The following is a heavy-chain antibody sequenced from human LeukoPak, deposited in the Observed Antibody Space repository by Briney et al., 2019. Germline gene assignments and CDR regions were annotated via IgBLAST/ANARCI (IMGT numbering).Heavy chain of an antibody. CDR2: INPSGGST. D-gene: IGHD5-18*01. CDR1: GYTFTSYY. Sequence: GASVKVSCKASGYTFTSYYMHWVRQAPGQGLEWMGIINPSGGSTSYAQKLQGRVTMTTDTSTSTAYMELRSLRSDDTAVYYCARGMSVDTAYWGQGTLVTVSS. J-gene: IGHJ4*02. CDR3: ARGMSVDTAY. V-gene: IGHV1-46*01.